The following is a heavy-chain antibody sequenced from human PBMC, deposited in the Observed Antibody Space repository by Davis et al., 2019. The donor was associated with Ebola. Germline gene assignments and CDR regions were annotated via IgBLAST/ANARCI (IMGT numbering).Heavy chain of an antibody. Sequence: ESLKIPCPASGFTFSAYALTWVRQAPGKGLECVSGLSSGSHNTYYADSVKGRFTISRDNSKNTLFLQMNSLRVEDTATYYCAKDRSSGMYVVAFDMWGQGTMVTVSS. J-gene: IGHJ3*02. CDR1: GFTFSAYA. CDR3: AKDRSSGMYVVAFDM. CDR2: LSSGSHNT. D-gene: IGHD1-26*01. V-gene: IGHV3-23*01.